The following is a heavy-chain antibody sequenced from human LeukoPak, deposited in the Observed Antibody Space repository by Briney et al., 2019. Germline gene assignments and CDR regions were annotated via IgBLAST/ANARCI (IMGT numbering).Heavy chain of an antibody. CDR1: GFTFSSYA. Sequence: PGRSLRLSCAASGFTFSSYAMHWVRQAPGKGLEWVAVISYDANNKYYANSVKGRFTISRDNSKDTFYLQMNSLGTEDTAVYYCARDRPPGGSCLDYWGQGTLVTVSS. V-gene: IGHV3-30-3*01. J-gene: IGHJ4*02. D-gene: IGHD2-15*01. CDR2: ISYDANNK. CDR3: ARDRPPGGSCLDY.